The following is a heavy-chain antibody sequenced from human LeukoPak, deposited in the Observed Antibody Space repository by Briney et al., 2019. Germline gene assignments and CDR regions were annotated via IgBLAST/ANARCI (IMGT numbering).Heavy chain of an antibody. CDR3: ARVAYYGDYGAFDY. D-gene: IGHD4-17*01. CDR1: GYTFTGYY. CDR2: INPNSGGT. Sequence: ASVKVSCKASGYTFTGYYMHWVRQAPGQGLEWMGWINPNSGGTNYAQKFQGRVTMTRDTSISTAYMELSRLRSDDTAVYYCARVAYYGDYGAFDYWGQGTLVTVSS. V-gene: IGHV1-2*02. J-gene: IGHJ4*02.